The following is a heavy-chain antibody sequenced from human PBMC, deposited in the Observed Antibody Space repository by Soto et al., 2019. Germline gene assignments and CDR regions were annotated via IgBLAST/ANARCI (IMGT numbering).Heavy chain of an antibody. CDR2: ISYDGSNK. CDR3: AKDLMLRVLTGYYGMDV. V-gene: IGHV3-30*18. Sequence: GGSLRLSCAASGFTFSSYGMHWVRQAPGKGLEWVAVISYDGSNKYYADSVKGRFTISRDNSKNTLYLQMNSLRAEDTAVYYCAKDLMLRVLTGYYGMDVWGQGTTVTVSS. CDR1: GFTFSSYG. J-gene: IGHJ6*02. D-gene: IGHD3-9*01.